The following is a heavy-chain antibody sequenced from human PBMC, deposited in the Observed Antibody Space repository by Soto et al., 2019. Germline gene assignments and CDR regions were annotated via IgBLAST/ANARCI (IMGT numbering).Heavy chain of an antibody. J-gene: IGHJ6*03. CDR1: GYTFTSYD. Sequence: GASVKVSCKASGYTFTSYDINWVRQATGQGLEWMGWMNPNSGNTGYAQKFQGRVTMTRNTSISTAYMELSSLRSEDTAVYYCARVQYSYGSWYCYYMDVWGKGTTVTVSS. CDR2: MNPNSGNT. D-gene: IGHD5-18*01. V-gene: IGHV1-8*01. CDR3: ARVQYSYGSWYCYYMDV.